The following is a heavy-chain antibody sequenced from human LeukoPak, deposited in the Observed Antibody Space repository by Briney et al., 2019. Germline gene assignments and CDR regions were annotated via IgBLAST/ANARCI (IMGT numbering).Heavy chain of an antibody. J-gene: IGHJ4*02. D-gene: IGHD3-10*01. CDR2: INSDGSST. CDR3: ARVTPYYGSGSYSEPIDY. V-gene: IGHV3-74*01. Sequence: PGGSLRLSCAASGFTFSSYWMHWVRQAPGKGLVWVSRINSDGSSTSYADSVKGRFTISRDNAKNTLYLQMNSLRAEDTAVYYSARVTPYYGSGSYSEPIDYWGQGTLVTVSS. CDR1: GFTFSSYW.